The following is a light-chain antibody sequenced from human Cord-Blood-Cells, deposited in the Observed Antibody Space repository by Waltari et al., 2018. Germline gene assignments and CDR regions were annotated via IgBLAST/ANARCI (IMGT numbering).Light chain of an antibody. CDR2: EGS. CDR3: CSYAGSSTYV. V-gene: IGLV2-23*01. Sequence: QSALTQPASVSGSPVHSLTISCPGSRSEVGRYNLISWYQQHPAKAPKLMIYEGSKRPSGFSNRFSGSKSGNTAYLTISGLQAEDEADYYCCSYAGSSTYVFGTGTKVTVL. CDR1: RSEVGRYNL. J-gene: IGLJ1*01.